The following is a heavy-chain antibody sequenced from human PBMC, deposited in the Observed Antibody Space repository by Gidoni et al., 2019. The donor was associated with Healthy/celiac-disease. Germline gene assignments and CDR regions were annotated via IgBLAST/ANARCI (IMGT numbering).Heavy chain of an antibody. Sequence: QVQLVQPGAEVKKPGASVKVSCKVSGYTLTELSMHWVRQAPGKGLEWMGGFDPEDGETIYAQKFQGRVTMTEDTSTDTAYMELSSLRSEDTAVYYCATGAQLWFGELHYYFDYWGQGTLVTVSS. CDR2: FDPEDGET. CDR1: GYTLTELS. D-gene: IGHD3-10*01. J-gene: IGHJ4*02. CDR3: ATGAQLWFGELHYYFDY. V-gene: IGHV1-24*01.